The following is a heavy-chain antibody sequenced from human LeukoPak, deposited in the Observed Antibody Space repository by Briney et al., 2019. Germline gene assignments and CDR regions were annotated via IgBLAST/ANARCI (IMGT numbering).Heavy chain of an antibody. D-gene: IGHD2-2*02. CDR1: GFTFSSYS. J-gene: IGHJ6*03. Sequence: GGSLRLSCSASGFTFSSYSMNWVRQAPGKGLEWVSSISSSSSYIYYADSVKGRFTISRDNAKNSLYLQMNSLRAEDTAVYYCARDSVDIVVVPAAIEGYYYYYYTDVWGKGTTVTVSS. CDR3: ARDSVDIVVVPAAIEGYYYYYYTDV. CDR2: ISSSSSYI. V-gene: IGHV3-21*01.